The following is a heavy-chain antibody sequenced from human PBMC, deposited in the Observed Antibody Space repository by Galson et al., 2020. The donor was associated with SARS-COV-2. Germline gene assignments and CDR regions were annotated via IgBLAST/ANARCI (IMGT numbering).Heavy chain of an antibody. D-gene: IGHD2-15*01. Sequence: SETLSLTCTVSGGSISSVNHFWSWVRQHPGKGLEWIGYISYTGSAYYNPSLHSRATISIDTSKNQFSLRLISLTAAGTGVYYCAREVNVVADTDAFDIWGQGTMVTVSS. CDR3: AREVNVVADTDAFDI. CDR2: ISYTGSA. V-gene: IGHV4-31*03. CDR1: GGSISSVNHF. J-gene: IGHJ3*02.